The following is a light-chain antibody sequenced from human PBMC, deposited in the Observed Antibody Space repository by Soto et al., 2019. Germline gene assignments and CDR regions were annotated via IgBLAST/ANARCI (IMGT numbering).Light chain of an antibody. CDR3: HQRQRWPRT. Sequence: EIVLTQSPATLSSFPGDRVTLSCRASQYINTRLAWYQHRPGQAPRLLIYQTSIRAAGIPARCSANGAGTDFTLTISNVQPEELARYYGHQRQRWPRTFGQGTKVDI. J-gene: IGKJ1*01. V-gene: IGKV3-11*01. CDR1: QYINTR. CDR2: QTS.